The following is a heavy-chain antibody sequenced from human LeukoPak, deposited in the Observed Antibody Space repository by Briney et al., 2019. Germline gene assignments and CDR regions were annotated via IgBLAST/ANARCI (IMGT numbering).Heavy chain of an antibody. Sequence: PGGSLRLSCAASGFTFSSYAMSWVRQAPGKGLEWVSSISSSSSYIYYADSVKGRFTISRDNAKNSLYLQMNSLRAEDTAVYYCARERIAAAYDYWGQGTLVTVSS. CDR3: ARERIAAAYDY. CDR2: ISSSSSYI. D-gene: IGHD6-13*01. CDR1: GFTFSSYA. J-gene: IGHJ4*02. V-gene: IGHV3-21*01.